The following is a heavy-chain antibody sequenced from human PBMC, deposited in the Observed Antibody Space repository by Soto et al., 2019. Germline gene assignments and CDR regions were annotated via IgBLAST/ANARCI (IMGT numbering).Heavy chain of an antibody. CDR3: ANLPLYGSGFDC. V-gene: IGHV3-9*01. CDR1: GFTFDDYA. D-gene: IGHD3-10*01. J-gene: IGHJ4*02. Sequence: EVQLVESGGGLVQPGGSLRLSCAASGFTFDDYAIHWVRQIPGKGLELVSGISWNGDATGYADSVKGRFTISRDNAKNSLYLQMDSLKTEDTAMYYCANLPLYGSGFDCWGQGTLVTVS. CDR2: ISWNGDAT.